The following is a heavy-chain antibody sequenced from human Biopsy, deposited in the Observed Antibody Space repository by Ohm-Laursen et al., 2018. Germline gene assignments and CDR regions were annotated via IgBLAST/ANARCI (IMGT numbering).Heavy chain of an antibody. CDR3: ARDSGILNYGNFKYYHYYGMDV. CDR2: IYYSVMT. J-gene: IGHJ6*02. CDR1: GDSVTKYY. D-gene: IGHD4-11*01. Sequence: SDTLSLTWTVSGDSVTKYYWSWIRQPPGKGLEWIGHIYYSVMTNYNPSLQSRVSISVDTPRNQVSLTLSSVTAADTAVYYCARDSGILNYGNFKYYHYYGMDVWGQGAKVTVSS. V-gene: IGHV4-59*02.